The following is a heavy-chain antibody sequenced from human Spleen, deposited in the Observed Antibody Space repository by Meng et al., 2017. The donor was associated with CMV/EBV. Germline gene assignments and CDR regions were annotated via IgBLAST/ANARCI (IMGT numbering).Heavy chain of an antibody. Sequence: EGHVFGAWGGLGQPGGSLVRSAADLGLTFGSYARSWVRQAPGKGLEWVSAISGSGGSTYYADSVKGRFTISRDNSKNTLYLQMNSLRAEDTAVYYCAKASLGWLYLKDYWGQGTLVTVSS. CDR2: ISGSGGST. D-gene: IGHD5-24*01. CDR1: GLTFGSYA. V-gene: IGHV3-23*01. CDR3: AKASLGWLYLKDY. J-gene: IGHJ4*02.